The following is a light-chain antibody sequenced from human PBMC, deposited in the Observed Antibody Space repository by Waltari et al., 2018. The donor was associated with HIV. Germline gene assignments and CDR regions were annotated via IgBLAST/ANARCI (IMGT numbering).Light chain of an antibody. J-gene: IGLJ2*01. V-gene: IGLV2-14*01. CDR2: DFT. CDR1: SSAVGGYNS. CDR3: SSYASTSTLR. Sequence: QSALPQHASVSGSPGQSTTISCTGTSSAVGGYNSGTWYQHHPVKAPKLIIYDFTHQPSGVPNLFSGSKSGNPASLTISGLQAEDEANYYYSSYASTSTLRFGGGTKLTVL.